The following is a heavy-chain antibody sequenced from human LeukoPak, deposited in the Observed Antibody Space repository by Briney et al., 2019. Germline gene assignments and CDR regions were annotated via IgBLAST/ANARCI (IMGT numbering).Heavy chain of an antibody. J-gene: IGHJ4*02. V-gene: IGHV3-21*01. D-gene: IGHD3-22*01. CDR2: VNTVSSYI. CDR1: GFTFSSYS. CDR3: ARLRRNSDTSGYYYYYDY. Sequence: PGGSLRLSCAASGFTFSSYSFNWVRQAPGKGLEWVSSVNTVSSYIYYADSVRGRFTISRDNADNSLHLQMNGLRAEDTGVYYCARLRRNSDTSGYYYYYDYWGQGTLVTVSS.